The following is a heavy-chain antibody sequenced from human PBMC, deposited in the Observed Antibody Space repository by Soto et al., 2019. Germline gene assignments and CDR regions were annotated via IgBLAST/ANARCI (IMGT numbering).Heavy chain of an antibody. J-gene: IGHJ4*02. CDR2: IYYSGST. CDR3: ARGRLRRGILTGYWATSPLDY. V-gene: IGHV4-31*03. D-gene: IGHD3-9*01. Sequence: PSETLSLTCTVSGGSISSGGYYWSWIRQHPGKGLEWIGYIYYSGSTYYNPSLKSRVTISVDTSKNQFSLKLSSVTAADTAVYYCARGRLRRGILTGYWATSPLDYWGQGTLVTVSS. CDR1: GGSISSGGYY.